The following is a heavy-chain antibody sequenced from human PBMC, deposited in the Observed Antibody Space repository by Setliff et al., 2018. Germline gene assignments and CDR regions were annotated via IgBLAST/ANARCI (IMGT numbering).Heavy chain of an antibody. CDR3: ARDTRIRESGTYPSDASDL. D-gene: IGHD1-26*01. V-gene: IGHV1-18*01. CDR1: GYSFRNFG. Sequence: ASVKVSCKASGYSFRNFGITWVRQAPGQGLEWMGWISGYNGNTNYAQKLQGRVTMTTDTSTTTAYMELKSLISDDTAVYFCARDTRIRESGTYPSDASDLWGQGTMVTV. CDR2: ISGYNGNT. J-gene: IGHJ3*01.